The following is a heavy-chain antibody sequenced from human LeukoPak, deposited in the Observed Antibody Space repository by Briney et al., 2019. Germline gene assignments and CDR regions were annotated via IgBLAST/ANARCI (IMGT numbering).Heavy chain of an antibody. V-gene: IGHV3-23*01. Sequence: GGALILSCVGPGFKFSSYARTWVRQAPGKGLEWVSTINGNVYTTRYGESGKGRFTVYKDNSKSTLYLDMINLRAEDAAVYYCAMDPNGDYLGAFDFWGQGTLVTVSS. D-gene: IGHD4-17*01. CDR1: GFKFSSYA. CDR2: INGNVYTT. J-gene: IGHJ3*01. CDR3: AMDPNGDYLGAFDF.